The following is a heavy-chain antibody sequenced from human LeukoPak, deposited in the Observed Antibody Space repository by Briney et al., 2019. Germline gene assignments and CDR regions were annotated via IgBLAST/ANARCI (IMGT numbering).Heavy chain of an antibody. V-gene: IGHV3-23*01. J-gene: IGHJ4*02. D-gene: IGHD1/OR15-1a*01. CDR1: RFTFSTYA. CDR2: IANDGGST. CDR3: AKSHSVEQRGYFDY. Sequence: PGGSLRLSCAAPRFTFSTYAMSWVRQAPGKGLEWISTIANDGGSTYYADSVKGRFTISRDNSRNTLYLQMNSLRADDTAVYYCAKSHSVEQRGYFDYWGQGTLVTVSS.